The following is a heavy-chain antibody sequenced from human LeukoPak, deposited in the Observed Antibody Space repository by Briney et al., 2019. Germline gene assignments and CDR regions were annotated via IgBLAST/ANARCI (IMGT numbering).Heavy chain of an antibody. CDR2: ISADGDNT. CDR3: ARGIAPPYYFDY. J-gene: IGHJ4*02. CDR1: GFTFSSFS. V-gene: IGHV3-64*02. Sequence: GGSLRLSCAASGFTFSSFSMHWVRQAPGKGLEYVSAISADGDNTYYADSVKDRFTISRDNSQNTLYLQMGGLRAEDTAVYYCARGIAPPYYFDYWGQGTLVTVSS. D-gene: IGHD6-13*01.